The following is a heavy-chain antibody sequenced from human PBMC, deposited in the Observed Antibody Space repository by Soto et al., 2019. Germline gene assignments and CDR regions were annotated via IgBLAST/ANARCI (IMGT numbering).Heavy chain of an antibody. J-gene: IGHJ4*02. CDR2: IYYSGST. CDR3: ARRAMVAMAGPIGY. D-gene: IGHD6-19*01. V-gene: IGHV4-39*01. CDR1: GGSISSSSYY. Sequence: SETLSLTCTVSGGSISSSSYYWGWIRQPPGKGLEWIGSIYYSGSTYYNPSLKSRVTISVDTSKNQFSLKLSSVTAADTAVYYCARRAMVAMAGPIGYWGQGTLVTVSS.